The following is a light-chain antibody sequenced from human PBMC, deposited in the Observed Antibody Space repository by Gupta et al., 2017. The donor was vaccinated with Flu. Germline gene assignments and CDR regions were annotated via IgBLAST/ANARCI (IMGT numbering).Light chain of an antibody. CDR3: EEWDNDLRVVL. V-gene: IGLV1-51*02. CDR1: TSNIGNNY. CDR2: EMR. J-gene: IGLJ3*02. Sequence: VTISCSGSTSNIGNNYVAWYQQLPGTDPKRLIDEMRKRPSGIPDRVSGYKSGTYATRDITGLQTADEADYCCEEWDNDLRVVLFGGGTKVTVL.